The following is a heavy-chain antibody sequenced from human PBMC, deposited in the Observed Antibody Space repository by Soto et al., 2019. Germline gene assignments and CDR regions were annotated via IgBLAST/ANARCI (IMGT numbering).Heavy chain of an antibody. V-gene: IGHV1-69*13. CDR3: ASSMIGQQLPPNYYYGMDV. Sequence: SVKVSFKASGGTFSSYAISWVRQAPGQGLEWMGGIIPIFGTANYAQKFQGRVTITADESTSTAYMELSSLRSEDTAVYYCASSMIGQQLPPNYYYGMDVWGQGTTVTVSS. CDR2: IIPIFGTA. J-gene: IGHJ6*02. D-gene: IGHD6-13*01. CDR1: GGTFSSYA.